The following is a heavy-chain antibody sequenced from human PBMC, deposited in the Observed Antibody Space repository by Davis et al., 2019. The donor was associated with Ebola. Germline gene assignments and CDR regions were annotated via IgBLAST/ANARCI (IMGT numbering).Heavy chain of an antibody. J-gene: IGHJ4*02. V-gene: IGHV4-4*02. CDR3: ARGPDIFDY. CDR1: GGSISSSNW. Sequence: MPSETLSLTCTVSGGSISSSNWWSWVRQPPGKGLEWIGEIYHSGSTNYNPSLKSRVTISVDTSKNQFSLKLSSVTAADTAVYYCARGPDIFDYWGQGTLVTVSS. CDR2: IYHSGST. D-gene: IGHD3-9*01.